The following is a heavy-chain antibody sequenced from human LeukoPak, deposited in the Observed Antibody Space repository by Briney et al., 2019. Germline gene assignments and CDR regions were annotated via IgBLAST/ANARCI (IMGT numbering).Heavy chain of an antibody. Sequence: GGSLRLSCAASGFTFSSYWMHWVRQAPGKGLVWVSRINSDGSSTSYADSVKGRFTISRDDAKSTLYLQMNSLRAEDTAVYYCARNPRPVAVAGTDYYYCGMDVWGQGTTVTVSS. V-gene: IGHV3-74*01. J-gene: IGHJ6*02. CDR2: INSDGSST. CDR3: ARNPRPVAVAGTDYYYCGMDV. CDR1: GFTFSSYW. D-gene: IGHD6-19*01.